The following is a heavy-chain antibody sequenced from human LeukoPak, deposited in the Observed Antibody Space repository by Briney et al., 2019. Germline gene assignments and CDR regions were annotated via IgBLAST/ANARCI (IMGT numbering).Heavy chain of an antibody. CDR1: GYRFTSYY. J-gene: IGHJ4*02. CDR2: INPSGGST. D-gene: IGHD2-2*01. V-gene: IGHV1-46*01. Sequence: ASVKVSCKASGYRFTSYYMHWVRQAPGQGLEWMGIINPSGGSTIYAQKSQDRVSMTRDTSTNTVYMELRSLSSEDTAVYYCARGGEYQLLDDSWGQGTLVTVSS. CDR3: ARGGEYQLLDDS.